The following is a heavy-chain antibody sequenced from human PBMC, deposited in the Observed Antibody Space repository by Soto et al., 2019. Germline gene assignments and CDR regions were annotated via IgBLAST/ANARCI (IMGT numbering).Heavy chain of an antibody. V-gene: IGHV4-38-2*02. D-gene: IGHD6-19*01. CDR1: GYSISRGSY. J-gene: IGHJ4*01. Sequence: SETLSLTCTVSGYSISRGSYWAWIRQPPGKGPEWIASIYHGGTTFYNPSLKSRITISVDTSNNQFSLKLTSVTAADTAVYYCARVHVMVVAGSTFDYWGHGTLVTVSS. CDR3: ARVHVMVVAGSTFDY. CDR2: IYHGGTT.